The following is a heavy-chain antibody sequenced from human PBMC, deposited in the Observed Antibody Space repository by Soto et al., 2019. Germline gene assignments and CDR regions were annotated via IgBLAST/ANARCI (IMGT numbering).Heavy chain of an antibody. CDR3: ARDLDGSGAYYTDF. CDR2: ISAYKTNI. Sequence: QVQLVQSGAEVKKPGASVKVSCKASGYTFPNYGITWVRQAPGQGLEWMGWISAYKTNIKYAQKFQGRVTLTTDTSTSTAYMELRSLRSDDTAIYYCARDLDGSGAYYTDFWGQGTLVTVSP. CDR1: GYTFPNYG. V-gene: IGHV1-18*01. D-gene: IGHD3-10*01. J-gene: IGHJ4*02.